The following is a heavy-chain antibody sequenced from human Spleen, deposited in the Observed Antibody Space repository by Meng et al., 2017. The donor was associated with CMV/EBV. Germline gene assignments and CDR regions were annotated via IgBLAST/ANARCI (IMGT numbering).Heavy chain of an antibody. CDR2: INPNTGDT. CDR1: GYNFTNYY. V-gene: IGHV1-2*02. J-gene: IGHJ6*02. CDR3: ARGDGWTYYGLDV. D-gene: IGHD5-24*01. Sequence: ASVKVSCKASGYNFTNYYIYWVRQAPGQGLEWMGWINPNTGDTNYAQKFQGRVTMTRDTSINTAYMDLSRLRSDDAALYYCARGDGWTYYGLDVWGQGTTVTVSS.